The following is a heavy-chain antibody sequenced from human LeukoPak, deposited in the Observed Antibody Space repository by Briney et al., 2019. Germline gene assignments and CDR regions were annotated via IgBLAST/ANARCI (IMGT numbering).Heavy chain of an antibody. CDR1: GFTFSVYS. CDR3: AKGYSGSYSHWFDP. V-gene: IGHV3-30*04. CDR2: TSYDGSKN. D-gene: IGHD1-26*01. Sequence: GGSLRLSCAASGFTFSVYSMYWVRQTPGKGLEWLATTSYDGSKNYYADSVKGRLTISRDNSKNTLFLQMNSLRAEDTALYYCAKGYSGSYSHWFDPWGQGTLVTVSS. J-gene: IGHJ5*02.